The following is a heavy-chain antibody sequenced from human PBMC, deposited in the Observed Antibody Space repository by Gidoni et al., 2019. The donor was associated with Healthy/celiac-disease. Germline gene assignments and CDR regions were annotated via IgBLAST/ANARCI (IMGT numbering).Heavy chain of an antibody. J-gene: IGHJ4*02. CDR3: ARDRRYSFGHYFDS. Sequence: EINHSGSTNYNPSLKSRVTISVDTSKNQFSLKLSSVTAADTAVYYCARDRRYSFGHYFDSWGQGTLVTVSS. D-gene: IGHD5-12*01. V-gene: IGHV4-34*01. CDR2: INHSGST.